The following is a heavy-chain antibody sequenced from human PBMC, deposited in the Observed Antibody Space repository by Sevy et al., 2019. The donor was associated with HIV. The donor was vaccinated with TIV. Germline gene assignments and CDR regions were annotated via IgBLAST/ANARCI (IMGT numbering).Heavy chain of an antibody. CDR2: IKQDGSEK. J-gene: IGHJ4*02. Sequence: GGSLRLSCAASGFTFSSYWMSWVRQAPGKGLEWVANIKQDGSEKYYGDSVKGRFTISRDNAKNSLYLQMNSLRAEDTAVYYCARSEWLRLDYFDYWGQGTLVTVSS. CDR1: GFTFSSYW. V-gene: IGHV3-7*03. D-gene: IGHD5-12*01. CDR3: ARSEWLRLDYFDY.